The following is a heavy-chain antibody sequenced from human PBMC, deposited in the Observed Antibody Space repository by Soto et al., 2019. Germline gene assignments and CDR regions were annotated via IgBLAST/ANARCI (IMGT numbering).Heavy chain of an antibody. J-gene: IGHJ5*02. CDR1: GGSISSTGYY. V-gene: IGHV4-39*07. D-gene: IGHD3-10*01. Sequence: SETLSLTCAVSGGSISSTGYYWGWLRQPPGKRLEWIGSIYYTGNPYYNPSLKSRVTISVDTSKNQFSLKLSSVTAADTAVYYCARDLGVGYYYGSGSYYANWFDPWGQGTLVTVSS. CDR3: ARDLGVGYYYGSGSYYANWFDP. CDR2: IYYTGNP.